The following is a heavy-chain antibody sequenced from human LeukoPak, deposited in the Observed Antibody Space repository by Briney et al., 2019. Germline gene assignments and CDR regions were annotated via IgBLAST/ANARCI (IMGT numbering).Heavy chain of an antibody. J-gene: IGHJ4*02. CDR1: GFTFRSSR. V-gene: IGHV3-21*04. Sequence: GGSLRLSCAAPGFTFRSSRMNWVPQAPGKGLGWVSSISSSSSYIYYADSVKGRFTISRDNATKSLYLQMNSLRVEYTAVYYFARSPLGYYYDSSGCDYWGQGTLVTVSS. CDR2: ISSSSSYI. D-gene: IGHD3-22*01. CDR3: ARSPLGYYYDSSGCDY.